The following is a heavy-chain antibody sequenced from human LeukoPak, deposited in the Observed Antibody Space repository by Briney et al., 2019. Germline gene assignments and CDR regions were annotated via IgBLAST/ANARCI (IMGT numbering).Heavy chain of an antibody. V-gene: IGHV3-23*01. Sequence: PGGSLRLSCAASGFTFSSYAMSWVRQAPGKGLEWVSAISGSGGSTYYADSVKGRFTISRDNSKNTLYLQMNSLRAEDTAVYYCAKDRIQNDYGGNSGAFDIWGQGTMVTVSS. J-gene: IGHJ3*02. CDR2: ISGSGGST. D-gene: IGHD4-23*01. CDR1: GFTFSSYA. CDR3: AKDRIQNDYGGNSGAFDI.